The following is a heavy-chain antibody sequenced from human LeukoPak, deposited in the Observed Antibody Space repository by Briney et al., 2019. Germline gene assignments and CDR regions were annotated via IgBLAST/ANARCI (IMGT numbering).Heavy chain of an antibody. V-gene: IGHV4-4*02. CDR2: IFHSGAT. D-gene: IGHD3-9*01. CDR3: ARGPNDILTGYYRTFFDY. CDR1: GGSISISSSNW. J-gene: IGHJ4*02. Sequence: PSETLSLTCAVSGGSISISSSNWWSWVRQPPGKGLEWIGEIFHSGATYYNPSLKSRVTISVDRPKDQFSLKLTSVTAADTAVYYCARGPNDILTGYYRTFFDYWGQGALVTVSS.